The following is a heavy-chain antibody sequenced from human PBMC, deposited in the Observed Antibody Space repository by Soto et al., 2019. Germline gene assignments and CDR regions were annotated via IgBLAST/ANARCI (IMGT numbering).Heavy chain of an antibody. CDR2: IESDGSSP. J-gene: IGHJ5*02. V-gene: IGHV3-74*01. CDR3: AKSNWFDP. Sequence: GGSLRLSCAASGFTFSSYWMHWVRQAPGKGLVWVSRIESDGSSPIYADSVKGRFTISRDNAKNTLYLQMNSLRAEDTAVYYCAKSNWFDPWGQGTLVTSPQ. CDR1: GFTFSSYW.